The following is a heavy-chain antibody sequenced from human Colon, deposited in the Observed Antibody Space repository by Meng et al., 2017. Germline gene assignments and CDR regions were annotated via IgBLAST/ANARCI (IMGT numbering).Heavy chain of an antibody. CDR3: AREGPIAVAGYDY. D-gene: IGHD6-19*01. J-gene: IGHJ4*02. CDR2: IYSSGST. V-gene: IGHV4-61*01. Sequence: QVPLQESGPGLVRPSETLSLTCNVSGGSVKSGIYYWNWIRQPPGKTLEWIGYIYSSGSTTYNPSLKSRVTISLDTPKNQFSLKLTSVTAADTAVYYCAREGPIAVAGYDYWGQGTLVTASS. CDR1: GGSVKSGIYY.